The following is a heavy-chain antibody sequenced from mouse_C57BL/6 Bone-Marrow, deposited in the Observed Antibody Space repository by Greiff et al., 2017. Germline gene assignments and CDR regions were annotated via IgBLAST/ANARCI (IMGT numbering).Heavy chain of an antibody. CDR2: IYPGNSDT. CDR1: GYTFTSYW. CDR3: TCYDYDVGAWFAY. D-gene: IGHD2-4*01. Sequence: DVQLQESGTVLARPGASVKMSCKTSGYTFTSYWMHWVKQRPGQGLEWIGAIYPGNSDTSSNQKFKGKAKLTAGTSASTAYMELSSRTNEDSAVYYCTCYDYDVGAWFAYWGQGTVVTVSA. V-gene: IGHV1-5*01. J-gene: IGHJ3*01.